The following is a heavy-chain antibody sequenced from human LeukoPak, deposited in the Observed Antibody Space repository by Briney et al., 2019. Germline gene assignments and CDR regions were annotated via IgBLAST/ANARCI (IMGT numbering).Heavy chain of an antibody. D-gene: IGHD5-12*01. CDR3: ARAWLRRKYYYYMDV. V-gene: IGHV1-18*04. J-gene: IGHJ6*03. CDR2: ISGSNGHT. CDR1: GYTFSNYG. Sequence: RASVKVSCKASGYTFSNYGMSWVRQAPGLGLEWMGWISGSNGHTKYSQKSQGRVTMTTDTSTSTAYMEVRSLRSDDTAVYYCARAWLRRKYYYYMDVWGKGTTVTVSS.